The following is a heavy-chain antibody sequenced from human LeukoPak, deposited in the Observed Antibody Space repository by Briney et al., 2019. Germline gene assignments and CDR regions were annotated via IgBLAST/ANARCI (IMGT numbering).Heavy chain of an antibody. CDR2: ISWDGGST. CDR3: AKEARYYDFWSGNSV. J-gene: IGHJ4*02. D-gene: IGHD3-3*01. Sequence: GGSLRLSCAASGFTFDDYTMHWVRQAPGKGLEWVSLISWDGGSTYYADSVKGRFTISRDNSKNSLYLQMNSLRTEDTALYYCAKEARYYDFWSGNSVWGQGTLVTVSS. CDR1: GFTFDDYT. V-gene: IGHV3-43*01.